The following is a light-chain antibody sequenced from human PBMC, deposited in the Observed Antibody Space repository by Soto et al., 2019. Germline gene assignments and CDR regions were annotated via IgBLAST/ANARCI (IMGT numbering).Light chain of an antibody. V-gene: IGLV2-23*02. CDR2: EVT. CDR1: SSDVGSYNL. J-gene: IGLJ2*01. CDR3: CSYAGSSTFVV. Sequence: QSALTQPASVSGSPGQSITISCTGTSSDVGSYNLVSWYQQYPGKAPKLMIYEVTKRPSGVSNRFSGSKSGNTPSLTISGLQAEDEADYYCCSYAGSSTFVVFGGGTKLTVL.